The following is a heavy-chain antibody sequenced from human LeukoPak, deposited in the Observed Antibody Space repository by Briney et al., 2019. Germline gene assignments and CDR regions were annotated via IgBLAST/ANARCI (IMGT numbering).Heavy chain of an antibody. Sequence: ASVKVSCKASGGTFSSYGFSWVRQAPGQGLEWMGGIIPIFRRANYAQKFQDRLTITADESTTEVYMELTRLKSDDTAIYYCARVGEFGINSAMVLPDWGQGSLVTVSS. CDR2: IIPIFRRA. CDR3: ARVGEFGINSAMVLPD. J-gene: IGHJ4*02. CDR1: GGTFSSYG. V-gene: IGHV1-69*13. D-gene: IGHD3-16*01.